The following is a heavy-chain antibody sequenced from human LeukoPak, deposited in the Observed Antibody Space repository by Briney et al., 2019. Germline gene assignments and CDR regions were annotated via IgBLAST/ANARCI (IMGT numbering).Heavy chain of an antibody. V-gene: IGHV1-24*01. Sequence: GASVKVSCQVSGYTLHELSMQWVRQAPGKGLEWMGGFDHEDGETIYAQKSQGRVPMTEDTSTDKAYMGLRSLRSEDTAVYYCATSGSDSSGYYYYMDVWGKGTTVTVSS. CDR1: GYTLHELS. D-gene: IGHD6-25*01. CDR3: ATSGSDSSGYYYYMDV. CDR2: FDHEDGET. J-gene: IGHJ6*03.